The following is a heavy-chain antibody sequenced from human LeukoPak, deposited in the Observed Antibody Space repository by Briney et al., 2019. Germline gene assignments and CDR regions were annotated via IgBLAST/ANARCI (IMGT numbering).Heavy chain of an antibody. Sequence: SETLSLTCTVSGGSISSYYWSWIRQPPGKGLEWIGYIYYSGSTNYNPSLKSRVTTSVDTSKNQFSLKLSSVTAADTAVYYCARHRPTIFGGSYMDVWGKGTTVTVSS. J-gene: IGHJ6*03. CDR3: ARHRPTIFGGSYMDV. V-gene: IGHV4-59*08. CDR2: IYYSGST. CDR1: GGSISSYY. D-gene: IGHD3-3*01.